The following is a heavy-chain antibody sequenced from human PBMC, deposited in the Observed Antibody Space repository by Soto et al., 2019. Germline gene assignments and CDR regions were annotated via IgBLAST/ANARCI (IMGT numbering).Heavy chain of an antibody. J-gene: IGHJ6*02. CDR2: IYYSGST. Sequence: SETLSLTCTVSGGSISSVGYYWSWIRQDPGKGLEWIGYIYYSGSTYYNPSLKSRLTISVDTSKNQFSLKLSSVTAADTAVYYCARYLGYTYGFMDVWGQGTTVTVSS. D-gene: IGHD5-18*01. V-gene: IGHV4-31*03. CDR1: GGSISSVGYY. CDR3: ARYLGYTYGFMDV.